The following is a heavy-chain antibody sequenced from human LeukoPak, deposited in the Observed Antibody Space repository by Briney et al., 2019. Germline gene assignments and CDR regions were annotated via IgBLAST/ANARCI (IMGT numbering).Heavy chain of an antibody. D-gene: IGHD6-13*01. V-gene: IGHV1-2*02. CDR2: INPNSGGT. CDR1: GYTFTGYY. J-gene: IGHJ4*02. CDR3: ARYPRTAGSHYNFDY. Sequence: VASVKVSCKASGYTFTGYYMHWVRQAPGQGLEWMGWINPNSGGTNYAQKFQGRVTMTRDTSISTAYMELSRLRSDDTGVYYCARYPRTAGSHYNFDYWGQGTLVTVSS.